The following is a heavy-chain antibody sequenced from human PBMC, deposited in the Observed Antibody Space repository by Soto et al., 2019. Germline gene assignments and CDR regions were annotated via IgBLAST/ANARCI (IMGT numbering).Heavy chain of an antibody. CDR3: AKGRGGSGSLTPRVDF. D-gene: IGHD3-10*01. V-gene: IGHV3-23*01. CDR2: ISGGGDTT. CDR1: GFTFNNYA. Sequence: EVQLLESGGGLVQPGGSLRLSCAASGFTFNNYAMTWVRQAPGKGLEWVSAISGGGDTTSYADSVKGRFTVSRDCSKYTLYLQKSSLSAEDTALYYCAKGRGGSGSLTPRVDFWGQGTLVTVSS. J-gene: IGHJ4*02.